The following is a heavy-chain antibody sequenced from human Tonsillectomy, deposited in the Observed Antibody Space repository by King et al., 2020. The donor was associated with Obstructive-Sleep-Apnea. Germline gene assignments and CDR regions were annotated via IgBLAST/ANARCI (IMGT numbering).Heavy chain of an antibody. CDR2: IYYSGST. Sequence: QLQESGPGLVKPSETLSLTCTVSGGSISSYYWSWIRQPPGKGLEWIGYIYYSGSTNYNPSLKSRVTISVDTSKNQFSLKLSSVTAADTAVYYCARVLDSGYDPVDYYYGMDVWGQGTTVTVSS. V-gene: IGHV4-59*01. CDR1: GGSISSYY. CDR3: ARVLDSGYDPVDYYYGMDV. D-gene: IGHD5-12*01. J-gene: IGHJ6*02.